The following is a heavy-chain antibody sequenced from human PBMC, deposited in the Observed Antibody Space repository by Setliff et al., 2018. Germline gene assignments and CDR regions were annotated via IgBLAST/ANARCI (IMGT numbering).Heavy chain of an antibody. CDR1: GYTFISYG. CDR3: ATEGAYYDSHSHMDV. V-gene: IGHV1-18*01. Sequence: ASVKVSCKTSGYTFISYGISWVRQAPGQGLEWMGWISGYNGNTDYAQKFQDRVAITADESATTVYMEMNSLSHDDTAVYYCATEGAYYDSHSHMDVWGKGTTVTVSS. CDR2: ISGYNGNT. D-gene: IGHD3-16*01. J-gene: IGHJ6*03.